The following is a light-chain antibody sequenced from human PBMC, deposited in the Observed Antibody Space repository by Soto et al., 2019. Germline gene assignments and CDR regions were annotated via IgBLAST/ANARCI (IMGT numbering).Light chain of an antibody. V-gene: IGLV1-44*01. J-gene: IGLJ3*02. Sequence: QSVLTQPPSASGTPGQTITISCSGSSSNIGSNHVNWYQLLPRTTPRLLIYNNNQRPSAVPDRFSGSESGTSASLAISGLQSEDEGDYFCALWDDSLSGLRVFGGGTKVTVL. CDR3: ALWDDSLSGLRV. CDR1: SSNIGSNH. CDR2: NNN.